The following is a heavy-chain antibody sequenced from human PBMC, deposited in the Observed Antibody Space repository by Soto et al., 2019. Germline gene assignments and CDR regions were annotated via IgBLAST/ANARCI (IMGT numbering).Heavy chain of an antibody. D-gene: IGHD3-22*01. CDR2: IWYDGSNK. CDR1: GFTFRTYA. CDR3: ARDRYDSSGFDY. Sequence: VQLLESGGGLIQPGGSLRLSCAASGFTFRTYAMGWVRQAPGKGLEWVAVIWYDGSNKYYADSVKGRFTISRDNSKNTLYLQMNSLRAEDTAVYYCARDRYDSSGFDYWGQGTLVTVSS. J-gene: IGHJ4*02. V-gene: IGHV3-33*08.